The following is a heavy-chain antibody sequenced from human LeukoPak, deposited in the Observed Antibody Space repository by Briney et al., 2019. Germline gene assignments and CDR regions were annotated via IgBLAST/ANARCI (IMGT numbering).Heavy chain of an antibody. D-gene: IGHD3-22*01. Sequence: GGSLRLSCVASGFTFSSYAMSWVRQAPGKGVEWVSAISGSGGSTYHADSVKGRFTISRDNSKNTLYLQMNSLRAEDTAVYYCAKYDSSGYYFPYWGQGTLVTVSS. CDR1: GFTFSSYA. CDR3: AKYDSSGYYFPY. J-gene: IGHJ4*02. V-gene: IGHV3-23*01. CDR2: ISGSGGST.